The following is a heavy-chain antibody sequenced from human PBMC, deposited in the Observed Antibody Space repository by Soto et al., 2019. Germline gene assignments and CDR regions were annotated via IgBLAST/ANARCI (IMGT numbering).Heavy chain of an antibody. Sequence: QVQLQESGPGLVKPSGTLSLTCAVSGGSISSSNWWSWVRQPPGKGLEWIGEIYHVGSTNYNPSLKSRVPISVDKSKNQFSLKLSSVTAADMAVYYCARVLGNDAFDIWGQGTMVTVSS. CDR3: ARVLGNDAFDI. J-gene: IGHJ3*02. D-gene: IGHD3-3*02. V-gene: IGHV4-4*02. CDR1: GGSISSSNW. CDR2: IYHVGST.